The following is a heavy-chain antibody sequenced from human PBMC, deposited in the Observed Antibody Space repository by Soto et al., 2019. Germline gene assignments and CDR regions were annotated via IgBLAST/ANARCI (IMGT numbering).Heavy chain of an antibody. CDR1: GGSISSYY. CDR2: IYYNGST. CDR3: ARTYYDFWSGYWRWFDP. D-gene: IGHD3-3*01. V-gene: IGHV4-59*01. J-gene: IGHJ5*02. Sequence: SETLSLTCTVSGGSISSYYWSWIRQPPGKGLEWIGYIYYNGSTNYNPSLKGRVTISVDTSKNQFSLKLSSVTAADTAVYYCARTYYDFWSGYWRWFDPWGQGTLVTVYS.